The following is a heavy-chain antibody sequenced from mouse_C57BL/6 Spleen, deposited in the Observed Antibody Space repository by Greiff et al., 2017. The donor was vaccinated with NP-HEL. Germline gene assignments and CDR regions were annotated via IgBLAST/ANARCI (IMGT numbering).Heavy chain of an antibody. J-gene: IGHJ2*01. CDR3: TRKKVLLRFFDY. D-gene: IGHD2-9*01. CDR2: IDPETGGT. Sequence: VQRVESGAELVRPGASVTLSCKASGYTFTDYEMHWVKQTPVHGLEWIGAIDPETGGTAYNQKFKGKAILTADKSSSTAYMELRSLTSEDSAVYYCTRKKVLLRFFDYWGQGTTLTVSS. V-gene: IGHV1-15*01. CDR1: GYTFTDYE.